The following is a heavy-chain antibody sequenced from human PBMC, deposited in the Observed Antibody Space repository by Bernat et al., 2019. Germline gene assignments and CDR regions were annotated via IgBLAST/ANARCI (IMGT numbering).Heavy chain of an antibody. J-gene: IGHJ4*02. V-gene: IGHV3-7*03. CDR3: TRMHSGSYYFDH. D-gene: IGHD1-26*01. CDR2: MNKDGSEK. CDR1: GFTFSNYW. Sequence: EVQLVESGGGLVQPGGSLRLSCVASGFTFSNYWMSWVRQAPRRGLEWLANMNKDGSEKNYVASVKGRFRISRDNAENSLYLQMDSLRADDTAVYFCTRMHSGSYYFDHWGQGTLVTVSS.